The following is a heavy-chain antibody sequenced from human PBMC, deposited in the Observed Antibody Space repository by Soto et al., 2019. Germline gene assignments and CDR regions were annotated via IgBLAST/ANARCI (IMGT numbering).Heavy chain of an antibody. Sequence: PSETLSLTCVVSGFSISSGHYWGWVRQPPGKGLEWIGSIFHSGSTYYNPSLKSRVTMSVDTSKNQFSLKLSSVTAADTAVYYCARSGNWDWDDYYGMDVWGQGTTVTVSS. J-gene: IGHJ6*02. CDR2: IFHSGST. CDR1: GFSISSGHY. V-gene: IGHV4-38-2*01. CDR3: ARSGNWDWDDYYGMDV. D-gene: IGHD1-7*01.